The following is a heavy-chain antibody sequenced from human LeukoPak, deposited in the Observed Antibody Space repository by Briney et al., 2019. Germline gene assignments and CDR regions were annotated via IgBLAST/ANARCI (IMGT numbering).Heavy chain of an antibody. J-gene: IGHJ4*02. CDR3: AKARSGWSFDY. Sequence: GGSLRLSCAASGFTFSSYAMSWVRQAPGKGLEWVSAISGSGGSTYYADSVKGRFTISGDNSRNTLYLQMNSLRAEDTAVYYCAKARSGWSFDYWGQGTLVTVSS. D-gene: IGHD6-19*01. CDR1: GFTFSSYA. CDR2: ISGSGGST. V-gene: IGHV3-23*01.